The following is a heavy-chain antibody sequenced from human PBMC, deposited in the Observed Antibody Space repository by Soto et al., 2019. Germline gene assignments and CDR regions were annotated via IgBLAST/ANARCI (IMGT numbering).Heavy chain of an antibody. CDR3: AKIGNWIAARPSGLYYFDY. CDR2: ISGSGGST. Sequence: GGSLRLSCAASGLTFSSYAMSWVRQAPGKGLEWVSAISGSGGSTYYADSVKGRFTISRDNSKNTLYLQMNSLRAEDTAVYYCAKIGNWIAARPSGLYYFDYWGQGTLVTVSS. V-gene: IGHV3-23*01. CDR1: GLTFSSYA. J-gene: IGHJ4*02. D-gene: IGHD6-6*01.